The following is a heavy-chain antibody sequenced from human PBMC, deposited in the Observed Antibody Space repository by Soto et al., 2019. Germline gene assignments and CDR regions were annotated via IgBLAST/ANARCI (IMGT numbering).Heavy chain of an antibody. J-gene: IGHJ6*02. CDR3: ARDAGIPSNGMDV. Sequence: GASVKVSCKTSGYTFTSHRITWVRQAPGQGLEWMGWITPYNRNTNYAQKFQGRVTMTTDTSAHTAYMELRSLRSDDTAMCYCARDAGIPSNGMDVWGQGTAVTVSS. CDR2: ITPYNRNT. CDR1: GYTFTSHR. V-gene: IGHV1-18*01. D-gene: IGHD6-13*01.